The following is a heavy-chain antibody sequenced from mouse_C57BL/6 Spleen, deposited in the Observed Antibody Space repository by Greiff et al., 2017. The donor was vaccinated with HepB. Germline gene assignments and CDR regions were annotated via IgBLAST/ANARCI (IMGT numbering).Heavy chain of an antibody. CDR2: ISDGGSYT. D-gene: IGHD1-1*01. J-gene: IGHJ1*03. CDR1: GFTFSSYA. Sequence: EVHLVESGGGLVKPGGSLKLSCAASGFTFSSYAMSWVRQTPEKRLEWVATISDGGSYTYYPDNVKGRFTISRDNAKNNLYLQMSHLKSEDTAMYYCARDRGLLRYWYFDVWGTGTTVTVSS. CDR3: ARDRGLLRYWYFDV. V-gene: IGHV5-4*01.